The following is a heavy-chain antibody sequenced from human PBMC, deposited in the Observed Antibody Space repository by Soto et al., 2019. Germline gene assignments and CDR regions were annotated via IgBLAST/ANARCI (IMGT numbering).Heavy chain of an antibody. Sequence: EVQLVESGGGLVQPGGSLRLSCAASGFTFHTSWMTWVRQAPGKGLEWVANIKEDGGDKKYVDSVKGRFTIARDNAKKTMYLQMNSLRAEDTAVYYCGRGSGHSCYLPLDLWGQGTLVTVSS. D-gene: IGHD2-15*01. CDR2: IKEDGGDK. V-gene: IGHV3-7*01. J-gene: IGHJ5*02. CDR3: GRGSGHSCYLPLDL. CDR1: GFTFHTSW.